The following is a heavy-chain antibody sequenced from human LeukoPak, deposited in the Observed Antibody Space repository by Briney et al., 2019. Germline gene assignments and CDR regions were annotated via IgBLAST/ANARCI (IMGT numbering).Heavy chain of an antibody. V-gene: IGHV3-11*01. CDR2: ISSSGSTI. J-gene: IGHJ6*02. CDR3: ARASPPPYGLIYYGMDV. Sequence: GGSLRFSCAASGFTFSDYYMSWIRQAPGKGLEWVSYISSSGSTIYYADSVKGRFTISRDNAKNSLYLQMNSLRAEDTAVYYCARASPPPYGLIYYGMDVWGQGTTVTVSS. D-gene: IGHD3-10*01. CDR1: GFTFSDYY.